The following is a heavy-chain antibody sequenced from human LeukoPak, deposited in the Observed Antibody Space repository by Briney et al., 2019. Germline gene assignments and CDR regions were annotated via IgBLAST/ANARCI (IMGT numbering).Heavy chain of an antibody. CDR3: AREKYSGYYYYGMDV. CDR1: GFTVSSNY. D-gene: IGHD1-26*01. CDR2: IYSGGTT. V-gene: IGHV3-53*01. Sequence: GGSLRLSCAASGFTVSSNYMSWVRQAPGKGLEWVSVIYSGGTTYYADSVKGRFTTSRDNSKNTLYLQMNSLRAEDTAVYYCAREKYSGYYYYGMDVWGQGTTVTVSS. J-gene: IGHJ6*02.